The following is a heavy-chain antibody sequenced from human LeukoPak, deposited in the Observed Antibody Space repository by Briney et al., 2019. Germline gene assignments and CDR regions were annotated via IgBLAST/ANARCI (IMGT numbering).Heavy chain of an antibody. Sequence: ASVKVSCKASGYTFTGYYMHWVRQAPGQGLEWMGWISPNSGGTNYAQKFQGRVTMTRDTSISTAYMELSRLRSDDTAVYYCARFARDYYDSSGYTPFDAFDIWGQGTMVTVSS. CDR1: GYTFTGYY. V-gene: IGHV1-2*02. J-gene: IGHJ3*02. D-gene: IGHD3-22*01. CDR2: ISPNSGGT. CDR3: ARFARDYYDSSGYTPFDAFDI.